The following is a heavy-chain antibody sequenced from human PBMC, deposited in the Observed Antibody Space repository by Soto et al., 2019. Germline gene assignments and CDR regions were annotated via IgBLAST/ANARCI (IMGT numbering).Heavy chain of an antibody. D-gene: IGHD3-22*01. CDR2: IIPIFGTA. CDR3: ARGPSQSVEYYDSSGFIRSHFDY. CDR1: GGTFSSYA. Sequence: QVQLVQSGAEVKKPGSSVKVSCKASGGTFSSYAISWVRQAPGQGLEWMGGIIPIFGTANYAQKFQGRVTITADKSTSTAYMELSSLRSEDTAVYYCARGPSQSVEYYDSSGFIRSHFDYWGQGTLVTVSS. J-gene: IGHJ4*02. V-gene: IGHV1-69*06.